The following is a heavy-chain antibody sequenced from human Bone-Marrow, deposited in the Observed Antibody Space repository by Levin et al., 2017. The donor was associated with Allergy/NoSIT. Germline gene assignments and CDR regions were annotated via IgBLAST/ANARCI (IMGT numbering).Heavy chain of an antibody. CDR3: ASMRPYGTTWAGFFDD. CDR2: ITSGGDR. D-gene: IGHD1-14*01. J-gene: IGHJ4*02. V-gene: IGHV3-23*01. CDR1: GFRFSATV. Sequence: LSLTCAASGFRFSATVMSWVRQAPGKGLEWVSVITSGGDRYLADSVKGRFSISRDNSKNTLYLQMNSLRVEDTAVYYCASMRPYGTTWAGFFDDWGQGSLVTVSS.